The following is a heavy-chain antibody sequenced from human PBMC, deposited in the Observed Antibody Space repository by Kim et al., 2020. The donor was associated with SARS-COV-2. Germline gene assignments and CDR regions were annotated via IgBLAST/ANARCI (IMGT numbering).Heavy chain of an antibody. CDR2: ISGGSSTI. V-gene: IGHV3-48*02. CDR1: GFTFSSYN. J-gene: IGHJ4*02. Sequence: GGSLRLSCAASGFTFSSYNMNWVRQAPGKGLEWVSYISGGSSTISYADAVERRFTIYRNNAKNSLYLQMNLLSDEDTAVYYCVRDEVGATYGYWGQGTLVTVSS. CDR3: VRDEVGATYGY. D-gene: IGHD2-15*01.